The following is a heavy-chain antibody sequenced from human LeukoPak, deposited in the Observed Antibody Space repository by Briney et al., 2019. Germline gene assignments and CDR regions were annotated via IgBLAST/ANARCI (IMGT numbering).Heavy chain of an antibody. V-gene: IGHV3-48*04. J-gene: IGHJ4*02. D-gene: IGHD2-21*02. CDR2: ISSSSSTI. Sequence: GSLRLSCAASGFTFSSYSMNWVRQAPGKGLEWVSYISSSSSTIYYADSVKGRFTISRDNAKNSLYLQMNSLRAEDTAVYYCAREGFCGGDCFLFDYWGQGTLVTVSS. CDR3: AREGFCGGDCFLFDY. CDR1: GFTFSSYS.